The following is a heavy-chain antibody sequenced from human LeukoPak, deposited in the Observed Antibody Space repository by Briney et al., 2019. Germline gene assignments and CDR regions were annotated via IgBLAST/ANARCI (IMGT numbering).Heavy chain of an antibody. D-gene: IGHD2-21*02. CDR1: GGTFSSYA. V-gene: IGHV1-69*04. Sequence: ASVKVSCTASGGTFSSYAISWVRQPPGQGLEWMGKIIPILGIANHAQKFQGRVKITADKSTSTAYMELSSVRSEDTAVYYCAGEESPRVTALRIHFQHWGQGTLVTVST. J-gene: IGHJ1*01. CDR3: AGEESPRVTALRIHFQH. CDR2: IIPILGIA.